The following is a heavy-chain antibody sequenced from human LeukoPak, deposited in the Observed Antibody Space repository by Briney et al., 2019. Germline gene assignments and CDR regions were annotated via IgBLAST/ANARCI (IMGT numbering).Heavy chain of an antibody. V-gene: IGHV3-7*01. D-gene: IGHD1-26*01. CDR3: TGRRFDP. CDR2: IKQDGSEI. Sequence: GGSLRLSCVASGFTFSSNWMSWVRQAPGKGLEWVANIKQDGSEIYYVDSAKGRFTISRDNAKNSLYLQMNSLRAEDTAVYYCTGRRFDPWGQGTLVIVSS. J-gene: IGHJ5*02. CDR1: GFTFSSNW.